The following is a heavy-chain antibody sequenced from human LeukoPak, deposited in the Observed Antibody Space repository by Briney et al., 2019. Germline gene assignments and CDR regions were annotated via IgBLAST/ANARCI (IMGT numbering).Heavy chain of an antibody. CDR1: GGSISGSSYY. Sequence: SETLSLTCTVSGGSISGSSYYWGWIRQPPGKGLEWIGSIYYSGSTYYNPSLKSRVTISVDTSKNQFSLTLTSVTAADTAVYYCASYDSSAYYLEYWGQGTLVTVSS. CDR3: ASYDSSAYYLEY. V-gene: IGHV4-39*07. J-gene: IGHJ4*02. D-gene: IGHD3-22*01. CDR2: IYYSGST.